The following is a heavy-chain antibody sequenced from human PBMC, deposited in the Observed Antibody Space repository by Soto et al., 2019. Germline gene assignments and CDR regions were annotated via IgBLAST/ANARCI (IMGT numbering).Heavy chain of an antibody. CDR2: LSGSGGST. CDR3: AKYKFNYYDSLTYGVFDI. CDR1: GFTISRSA. J-gene: IGHJ3*02. Sequence: EVQLLESGGGLVQPGGSLRLSCAASGFTISRSAMSWVRQAPGKGLEWVSGLSGSGGSTYYADSVKGRFTISRDNSKNTLYLQMKNLRAADTALYYCAKYKFNYYDSLTYGVFDIWGQGTVVTVSS. D-gene: IGHD3-22*01. V-gene: IGHV3-23*01.